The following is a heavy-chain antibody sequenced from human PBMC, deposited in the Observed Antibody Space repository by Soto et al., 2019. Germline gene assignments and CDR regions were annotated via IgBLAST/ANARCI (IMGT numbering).Heavy chain of an antibody. CDR1: GFTFSDYL. V-gene: IGHV3-7*01. D-gene: IGHD6-19*01. CDR3: AIGHWLGK. CDR2: IKQDGNEK. Sequence: EVQLVDSGGALVQPGESLRLSCAASGFTFSDYLMTWVRQAPGKGLEWVATIKQDGNEKYYVDSVKGRFTISRDNAKHTLSLQLPALRAEDTAVYYCAIGHWLGKWGQGTLVTVSS. J-gene: IGHJ4*02.